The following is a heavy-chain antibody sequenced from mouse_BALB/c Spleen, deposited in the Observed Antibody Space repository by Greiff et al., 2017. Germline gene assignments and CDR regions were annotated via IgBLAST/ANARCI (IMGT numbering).Heavy chain of an antibody. J-gene: IGHJ2*01. CDR2: ISTYYGDA. Sequence: QVQLQQSGAELVRPGVSVKISCKGSGYTFTDYAMHWVKQSHAKSLEWIGVISTYYGDASYNQKFKGKATMTVDKSSSTAYMELARLTSEDSAIYYCARFTAHFDYWGQGTTLTVSS. V-gene: IGHV1S137*01. CDR3: ARFTAHFDY. CDR1: GYTFTDYA.